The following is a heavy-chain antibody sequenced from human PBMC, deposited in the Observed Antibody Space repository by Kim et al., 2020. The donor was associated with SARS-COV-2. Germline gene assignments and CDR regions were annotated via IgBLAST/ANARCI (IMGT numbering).Heavy chain of an antibody. D-gene: IGHD6-13*01. CDR1: GFNFGSFD. CDR2: ISTGGSA. Sequence: GESLKISCAASGFNFGSFDMGWVRQSPGKGPEWVSGISTGGSAYYADCVKGRFTISRDNSKNTVYVQMNSLRVEDTGIYHCVKRAGAGARHFDYWGRGTPVTVSA. CDR3: VKRAGAGARHFDY. J-gene: IGHJ4*02. V-gene: IGHV3-23*01.